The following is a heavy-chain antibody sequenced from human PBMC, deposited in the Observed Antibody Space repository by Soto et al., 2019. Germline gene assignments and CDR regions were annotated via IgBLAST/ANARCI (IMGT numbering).Heavy chain of an antibody. V-gene: IGHV3-21*01. D-gene: IGHD2-15*01. CDR1: GFTFSSYS. CDR3: ARDIVVVVAATTASTHMDV. J-gene: IGHJ6*03. Sequence: GGSLRLSCAASGFTFSSYSMNWVRQAPGKGLEWVSSISSSSSFIYYADSVKGRFTISRDNAKNSLYLQMNSLRAEDTAVYYCARDIVVVVAATTASTHMDVSGKGTTVTVSS. CDR2: ISSSSSFI.